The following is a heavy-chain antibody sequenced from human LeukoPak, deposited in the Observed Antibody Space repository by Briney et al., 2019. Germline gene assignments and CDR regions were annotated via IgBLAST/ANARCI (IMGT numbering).Heavy chain of an antibody. CDR3: AKGRIAPDY. CDR2: ISGSGDKK. J-gene: IGHJ4*02. V-gene: IGHV3-23*01. Sequence: GGSLRLSCGASGFTFSDYGMSWVRQAPGKGLEWVSGISGSGDKKYYADSVRGRFTISRDNSKNTGYLQMNSLRGEDTAVYYCAKGRIAPDYWGQGTLVTVSS. CDR1: GFTFSDYG. D-gene: IGHD6-13*01.